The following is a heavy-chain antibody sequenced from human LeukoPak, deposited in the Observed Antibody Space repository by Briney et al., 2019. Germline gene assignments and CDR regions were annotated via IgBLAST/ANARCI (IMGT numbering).Heavy chain of an antibody. V-gene: IGHV4-39*01. CDR1: GGSFSGHY. Sequence: PSETLSLTCAVSGGSFSGHYWSWIRQSPGEGLEWIGSIYYSGSTYYNPSLKSRVTISVDTSKNQFSLKLSSVTAADTAVYYCARQADSSGYNFDYWGQGTLVTVSS. CDR2: IYYSGST. D-gene: IGHD3-22*01. J-gene: IGHJ4*02. CDR3: ARQADSSGYNFDY.